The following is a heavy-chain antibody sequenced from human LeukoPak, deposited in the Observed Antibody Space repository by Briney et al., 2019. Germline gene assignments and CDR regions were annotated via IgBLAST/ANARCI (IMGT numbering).Heavy chain of an antibody. CDR3: ARGLGVVTAQSEQPKPRYFDL. CDR2: ISGSGGST. V-gene: IGHV3-23*01. Sequence: QPGGSLRLSCAASGFTFSSYAMSWVRQAPGKGLEWVSAISGSGGSTYYADSVKGRFTISRDNSKNTLYLQMNSLRAEDTAVYYCARGLGVVTAQSEQPKPRYFDLWGRGTPVSVSS. CDR1: GFTFSSYA. D-gene: IGHD2-21*02. J-gene: IGHJ2*01.